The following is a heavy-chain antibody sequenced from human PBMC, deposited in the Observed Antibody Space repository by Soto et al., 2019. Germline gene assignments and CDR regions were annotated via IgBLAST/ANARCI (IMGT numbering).Heavy chain of an antibody. V-gene: IGHV4-39*01. Sequence: QLQLQESGPGLVKPSETLSLTCTVSGGSISSSSYYWGWIRQPPGKGLEWIGSIYYSGSTYYNPSLKSRVTISVDTSKNQFSLKLSSVTAADTAVYYCASRPPDTAIDIYGMDVWGQGTTVTVSS. J-gene: IGHJ6*02. CDR2: IYYSGST. CDR1: GGSISSSSYY. D-gene: IGHD5-18*01. CDR3: ASRPPDTAIDIYGMDV.